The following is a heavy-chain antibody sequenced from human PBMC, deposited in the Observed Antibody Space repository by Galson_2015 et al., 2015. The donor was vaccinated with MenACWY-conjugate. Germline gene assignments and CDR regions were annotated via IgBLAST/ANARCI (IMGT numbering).Heavy chain of an antibody. D-gene: IGHD2-15*01. CDR1: GGSFSGYS. Sequence: LSLTCAVYGGSFSGYSWSWIRQPPGKGLEWIGEINHSGSTNYNPSLKSRVSISVTSKSQFSLKLTSVTAADTAVYYCARDGRGTGTGGWFDPWGQGTLVTVSS. V-gene: IGHV4-34*01. CDR3: ARDGRGTGTGGWFDP. CDR2: INHSGST. J-gene: IGHJ5*02.